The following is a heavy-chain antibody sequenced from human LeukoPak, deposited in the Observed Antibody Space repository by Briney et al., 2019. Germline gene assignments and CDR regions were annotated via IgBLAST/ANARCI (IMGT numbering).Heavy chain of an antibody. CDR1: GGSISSSSYY. CDR2: IYYSGST. J-gene: IGHJ4*02. V-gene: IGHV4-39*01. CDR3: ARSHDYVWGSHEYYFDQ. Sequence: SETLSLTCTVSGGSISSSSYYWGWIRQPPGKGLEWIGSIYYSGSTYYNPSLKSRVTVSVDTFKNQFSLMLSSVTAADTALYYCARSHDYVWGSHEYYFDQWGQGTLVTVSS. D-gene: IGHD3-16*01.